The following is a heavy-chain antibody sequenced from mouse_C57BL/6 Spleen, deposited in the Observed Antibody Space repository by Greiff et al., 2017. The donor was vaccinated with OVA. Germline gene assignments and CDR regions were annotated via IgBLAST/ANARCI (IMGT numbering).Heavy chain of an antibody. CDR3: ARTSITTVVADY. CDR1: GYTFTSYG. V-gene: IGHV1-81*01. Sequence: VQLVESGAELARPGASVKLSCKASGYTFTSYGISWVKQRTGQGLEWIGEIYPRSGNTYYNEKFKGKATLTADKSSSTAYMELRSLTSEDSAVYFCARTSITTVVADYWGQGTTLTVSS. D-gene: IGHD1-1*01. CDR2: IYPRSGNT. J-gene: IGHJ2*01.